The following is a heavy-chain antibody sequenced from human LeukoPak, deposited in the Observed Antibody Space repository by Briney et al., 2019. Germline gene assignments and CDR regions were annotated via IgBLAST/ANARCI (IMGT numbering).Heavy chain of an antibody. CDR3: ARRKYGADYNGMDV. D-gene: IGHD4/OR15-4a*01. CDR2: INPQKTNT. V-gene: IGHV1-18*01. J-gene: IGHJ6*02. CDR1: GYTFSSYG. Sequence: PGASVKVSCKASGYTFSSYGINWVRLARGRGPEYMASINPQKTNTNYAQKFQGRVTVTADTSTNTAYMEVRSLRSDDTAIYYCARRKYGADYNGMDVWGQRTTLTVSS.